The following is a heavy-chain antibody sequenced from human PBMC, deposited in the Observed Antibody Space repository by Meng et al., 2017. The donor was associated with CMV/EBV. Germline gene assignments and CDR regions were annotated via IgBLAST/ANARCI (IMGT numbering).Heavy chain of an antibody. V-gene: IGHV3-21*04. CDR2: ISSSSRYI. D-gene: IGHD1-26*01. CDR1: GFIFSSYP. CDR3: AANIGGSYEGLYYFDY. J-gene: IGHJ4*02. Sequence: GESLKISCAASGFIFSSYPMNWVRQAPGKGLAWVSSISSSSRYISSTDSVKGRFTISRDNAKNSLYLQMNSLRAEDTAVYYCAANIGGSYEGLYYFDYWGQGTLVTVSS.